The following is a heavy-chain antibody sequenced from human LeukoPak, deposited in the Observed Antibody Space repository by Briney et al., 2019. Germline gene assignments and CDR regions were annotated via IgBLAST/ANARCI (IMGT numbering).Heavy chain of an antibody. CDR2: INGNGNI. D-gene: IGHD1-1*01. CDR1: GGPFNGHY. Sequence: PSETLSLTCAVYGGPFNGHYWSWVRQPPGKGLEWIGEINGNGNIDYNPSLTSRVTISVDTSKNQFSLRLSSVTAADTAVYHCARVPTTNWPSPDYWGQGTLVTVSS. CDR3: ARVPTTNWPSPDY. J-gene: IGHJ4*02. V-gene: IGHV4-34*01.